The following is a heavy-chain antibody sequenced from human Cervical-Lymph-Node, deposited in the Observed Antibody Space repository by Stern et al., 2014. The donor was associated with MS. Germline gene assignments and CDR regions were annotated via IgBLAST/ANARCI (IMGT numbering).Heavy chain of an antibody. V-gene: IGHV3-30*03. J-gene: IGHJ6*02. CDR1: GLRLSNSG. CDR3: MGGGDAMHV. D-gene: IGHD6-25*01. Sequence: VQLVESGGGVVQPGRSLPLSCAASGLRLSNSGMHWVRQAPGQGLEWVAVMSFVGGNKKYGDSVKGRFSISRDMANNALFLQMNSLRPEDTAVYYCMGGGDAMHVWGQGTTVIVSS. CDR2: MSFVGGNK.